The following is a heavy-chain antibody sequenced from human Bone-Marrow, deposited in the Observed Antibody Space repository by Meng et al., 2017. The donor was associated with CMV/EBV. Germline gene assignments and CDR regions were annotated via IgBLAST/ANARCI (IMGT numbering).Heavy chain of an antibody. CDR1: GGSFSGYY. CDR2: INHSRST. CDR3: ARGVRQWLADGFDP. V-gene: IGHV4-34*01. D-gene: IGHD6-19*01. J-gene: IGHJ5*02. Sequence: SETLSLTCAVYGGSFSGYYWSWIRQPPGKGLEWIGEINHSRSTNYNPSLKSRVTISVDTSKNQFSLKLSSVTAADTAVYYCARGVRQWLADGFDPWGQGTLVTVSS.